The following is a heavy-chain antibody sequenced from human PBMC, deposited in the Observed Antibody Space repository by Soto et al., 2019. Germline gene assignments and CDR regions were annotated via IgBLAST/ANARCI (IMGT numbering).Heavy chain of an antibody. J-gene: IGHJ6*02. V-gene: IGHV1-69*13. Sequence: SVKVSCKASGGTFSNHAISWVRQAPGQGLEWVGGIIPMFPTADYAQRFQGRVTITADDSTTTVYMELSGLRSEDTAMYYCARDAATYRGADCYRSFYYGMDVWGQGTTVTVSS. CDR2: IIPMFPTA. CDR1: GGTFSNHA. D-gene: IGHD2-21*02. CDR3: ARDAATYRGADCYRSFYYGMDV.